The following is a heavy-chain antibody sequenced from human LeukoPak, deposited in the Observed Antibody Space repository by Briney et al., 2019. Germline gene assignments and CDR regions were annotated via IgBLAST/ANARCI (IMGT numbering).Heavy chain of an antibody. D-gene: IGHD6-13*01. J-gene: IGHJ4*02. CDR2: ISSSGSTI. CDR1: GFTFSSYE. Sequence: RGSLRLSCAASGFTFSSYEMNWVRQAPGKGLEWVSYISSSGSTIYYADSVKGRFTISRDNAKNSLYLQMNSLRAEDTAVYYCAREANSSSWYGYYFDYWGQGTLVTVSS. V-gene: IGHV3-48*03. CDR3: AREANSSSWYGYYFDY.